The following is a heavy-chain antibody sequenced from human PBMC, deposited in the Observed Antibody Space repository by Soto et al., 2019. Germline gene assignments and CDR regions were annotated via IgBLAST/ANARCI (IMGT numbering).Heavy chain of an antibody. D-gene: IGHD5-12*01. CDR3: ARESGGATATLDCCYFYMDV. V-gene: IGHV1-2*04. Sequence: QVQLVQSGAEVKKPGASVTVSCRASGDTFTGYYMHWVRQAPGQGLEWMGWINPNSGVTKYAQKYQGWLTMTRDTSIRAVYRQLSRLRSDDTAVYYCARESGGATATLDCCYFYMDVWGTGITVTVSS. J-gene: IGHJ6*03. CDR2: INPNSGVT. CDR1: GDTFTGYY.